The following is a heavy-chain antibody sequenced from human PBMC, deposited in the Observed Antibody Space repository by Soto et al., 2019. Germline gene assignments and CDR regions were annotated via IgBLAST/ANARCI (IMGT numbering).Heavy chain of an antibody. D-gene: IGHD3-10*01. CDR1: GFSLDSYA. V-gene: IGHV3-30*03. CDR3: ARDYGALPCDRIQH. J-gene: IGHJ1*01. Sequence: VESGGGVVQPGRSLTLSCAASGFSLDSYAMHWVRQDPGKGHEWMAVVSYDGKNIYYADSVKGRFTISKDDPKNTLYLRMGSLTAEDTATYYCARDYGALPCDRIQHWGRGTLVTVSS. CDR2: VSYDGKNI.